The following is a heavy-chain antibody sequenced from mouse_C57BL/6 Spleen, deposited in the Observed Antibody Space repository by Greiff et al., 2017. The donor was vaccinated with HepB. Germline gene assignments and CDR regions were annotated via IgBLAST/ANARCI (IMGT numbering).Heavy chain of an antibody. CDR2: IDTANGNT. CDR1: GFNIKNTY. V-gene: IGHV14-3*01. J-gene: IGHJ1*03. D-gene: IGHD5-1*01. CDR3: ARADLSWYFDV. Sequence: EVKLVESVAELVRPGASVKLSCTASGFNIKNTYMHWVKQRPEQGLEWIGRIDTANGNTKYAPKFQGKATITADTSSNTAYLQLSSLTSEDTAIYYCARADLSWYFDVWGTGTTVTVAS.